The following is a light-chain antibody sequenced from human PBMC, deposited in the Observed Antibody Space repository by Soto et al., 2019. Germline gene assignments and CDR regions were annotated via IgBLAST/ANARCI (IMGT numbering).Light chain of an antibody. V-gene: IGLV8-61*01. CDR1: SGSVSASYF. Sequence: VVTQEASLSVSPGGTVTLTCGLSSGSVSASYFPSWYQQTPGQAPRTLIHSTNTRSSGVPDRFSGSILGNKAALTITGAQADDECDYYCVLYMGSGISVFGGGTKVTVL. CDR3: VLYMGSGISV. CDR2: STN. J-gene: IGLJ3*02.